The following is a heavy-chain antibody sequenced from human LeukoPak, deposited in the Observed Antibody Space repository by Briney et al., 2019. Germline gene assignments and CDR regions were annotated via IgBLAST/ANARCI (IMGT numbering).Heavy chain of an antibody. CDR2: ISSSGGDI. J-gene: IGHJ6*03. D-gene: IGHD3/OR15-3a*01. CDR1: GFTFSSYA. CDR3: VRVMIYYMDV. V-gene: IGHV3-21*05. Sequence: PGGSLRLSCAASGFTFSSYAMSWVRQAPGKGLEWVSYISSSGGDIYYADSVKGRFTISRDNAKNSVYLQMDSLRAEDTAVYYCVRVMIYYMDVWGRGTTVTVSS.